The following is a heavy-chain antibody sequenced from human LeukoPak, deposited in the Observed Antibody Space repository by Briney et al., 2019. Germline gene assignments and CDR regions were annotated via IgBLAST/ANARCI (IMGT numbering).Heavy chain of an antibody. Sequence: SETLSLTCAVYGGSFSAFHWNWIRQSPAKGLEWLGEMKQSGTPRYNPSLKSRITISGDTSKKQFSLKLTSVTAADTAVYYCASPSQLVISRGGFDIWGQGTMVTVSA. V-gene: IGHV4-34*01. CDR2: MKQSGTP. CDR1: GGSFSAFH. D-gene: IGHD3-22*01. J-gene: IGHJ3*02. CDR3: ASPSQLVISRGGFDI.